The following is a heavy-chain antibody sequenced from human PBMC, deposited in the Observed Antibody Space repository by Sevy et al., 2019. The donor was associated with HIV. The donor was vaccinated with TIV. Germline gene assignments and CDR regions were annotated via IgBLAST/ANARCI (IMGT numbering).Heavy chain of an antibody. J-gene: IGHJ4*02. CDR3: AREGCTRPHDY. V-gene: IGHV3-23*01. D-gene: IGHD2-8*01. Sequence: GGSLRLSCAVSGFNFNIYSMSWVRQAPGKGLEWVSTLSFVCGKINYADSVKGRFIISGDDSKNTLYLQMNSLRAEDTAVYFCAREGCTRPHDYWGQGTLVTVSS. CDR2: LSFVCGKI. CDR1: GFNFNIYS.